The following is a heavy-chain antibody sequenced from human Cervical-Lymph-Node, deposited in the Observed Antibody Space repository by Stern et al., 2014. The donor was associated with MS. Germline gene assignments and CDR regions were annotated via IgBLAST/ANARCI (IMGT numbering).Heavy chain of an antibody. D-gene: IGHD1-26*01. V-gene: IGHV3-72*01. CDR2: IRNKANSYTT. J-gene: IGHJ6*02. Sequence: DQLVQSGGGLVQPGGSLRLSCAASGFTFSDHYMDWVRQAPGKGLEWVGRIRNKANSYTTEYAASVKGRFSISRDDSKNSLYLQMNSLKTEDTAVYYCARGGSSSPYYYAMDVWGQGTTVTVAS. CDR3: ARGGSSSPYYYAMDV. CDR1: GFTFSDHY.